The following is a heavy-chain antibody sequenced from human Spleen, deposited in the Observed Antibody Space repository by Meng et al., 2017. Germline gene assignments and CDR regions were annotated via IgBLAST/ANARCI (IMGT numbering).Heavy chain of an antibody. CDR1: GFTFDDYG. V-gene: IGHV3-20*04. D-gene: IGHD2-15*01. CDR2: INWNGGST. Sequence: GGSLRLSCAASGFTFDDYGMSWVRQAPGKGLEWVSGINWNGGSTGYADSVKGRFTISRDNSKNTLYLQMNSLRAEDTAVYYCARLLRTGCSGGGCYSTSGLDVWGQGTTVTVSS. CDR3: ARLLRTGCSGGGCYSTSGLDV. J-gene: IGHJ6*02.